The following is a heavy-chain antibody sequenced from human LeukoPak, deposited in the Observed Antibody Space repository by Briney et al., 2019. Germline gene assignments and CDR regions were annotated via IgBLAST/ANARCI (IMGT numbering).Heavy chain of an antibody. V-gene: IGHV1-24*01. CDR1: GYTFTSYY. CDR3: ANQKALDSGSFEY. J-gene: IGHJ4*02. D-gene: IGHD3-10*01. Sequence: GASVKVSCKASGYTFTSYYMHWVRQAPGQGLEWMGGFDSEDRETIYAQNLQGRVTMTEDTSTDTAYMELRSLRSEDTGVYYCANQKALDSGSFEYWGQGTVLTVSS. CDR2: FDSEDRET.